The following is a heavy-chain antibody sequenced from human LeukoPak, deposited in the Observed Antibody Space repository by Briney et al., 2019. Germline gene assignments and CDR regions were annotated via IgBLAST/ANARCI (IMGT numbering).Heavy chain of an antibody. V-gene: IGHV3-23*01. J-gene: IGHJ4*02. CDR1: GFTFSSYA. D-gene: IGHD1-1*01. Sequence: GGSLRLSCAASGFTFSSYAMSWVRQAPGKGLEWASAISGSGGSTYYADSVKGRFTISRDNSKNTLYLQMNSLGAEDTAVYYCAKTYRDDNRIDYWGQGTLVTVSS. CDR3: AKTYRDDNRIDY. CDR2: ISGSGGST.